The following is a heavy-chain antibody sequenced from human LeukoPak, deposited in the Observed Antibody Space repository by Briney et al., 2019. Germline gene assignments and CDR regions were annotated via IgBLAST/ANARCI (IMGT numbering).Heavy chain of an antibody. CDR3: ATLYLREIVVVVAATPLDY. CDR1: GFTFSSYA. CDR2: ISGSGGST. J-gene: IGHJ4*02. V-gene: IGHV3-23*01. Sequence: PGGSLRLSCAASGFTFSSYAMSWVRQAPGKGLEWVSAISGSGGSTYYADSVKGRFTISRDNSKNTLYLQMNSLRAEDTAVYYCATLYLREIVVVVAATPLDYWGQGTLVTVSS. D-gene: IGHD2-15*01.